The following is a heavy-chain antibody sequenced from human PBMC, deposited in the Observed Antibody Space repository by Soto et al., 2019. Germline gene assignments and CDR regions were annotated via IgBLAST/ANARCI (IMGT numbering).Heavy chain of an antibody. J-gene: IGHJ5*02. CDR3: VRDGTKTLRDWFDP. D-gene: IGHD1-1*01. CDR2: IYATGTT. V-gene: IGHV4-4*07. CDR1: CASIIGFY. Sequence: SETLSLTCTFSCASIIGFYWSWIRKSAGKGLEWIGRIYATGTTDYNPTLKSRVMMSVDTSKKQFSLKLRSVTAADTAVYYCVRDGTKTLRDWFDPWGQGISVTVSS.